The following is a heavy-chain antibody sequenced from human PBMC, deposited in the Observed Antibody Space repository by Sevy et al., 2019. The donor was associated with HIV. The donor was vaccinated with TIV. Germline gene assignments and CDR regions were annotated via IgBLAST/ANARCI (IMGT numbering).Heavy chain of an antibody. V-gene: IGHV3-30*04. Sequence: GGSLRLSCAASGFIFSNFAMHWVRQAPGKGLEWVEVTSYDGSHKYYAYSVKGRFTVSRDNSRNILSLEMNSLRRDDTAVYYCARGENNDEFFQYWGQGTLVTVSS. CDR1: GFIFSNFA. CDR3: ARGENNDEFFQY. J-gene: IGHJ1*01. D-gene: IGHD1-26*01. CDR2: TSYDGSHK.